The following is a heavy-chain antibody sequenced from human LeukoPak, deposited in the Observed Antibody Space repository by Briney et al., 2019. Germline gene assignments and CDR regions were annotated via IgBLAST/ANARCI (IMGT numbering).Heavy chain of an antibody. CDR3: ARHTLGAAAGNVWFDP. CDR2: INHSGST. J-gene: IGHJ5*02. D-gene: IGHD6-13*01. CDR1: GGSFSGYY. Sequence: SETLSLTCAVYGGSFSGYYWSWIRQPPGKGLEWIGEINHSGSTNYNPSLKSRVTISVDTSKNQFSLKLSSVTAADTAVYYCARHTLGAAAGNVWFDPWGQGTLVTVSS. V-gene: IGHV4-34*01.